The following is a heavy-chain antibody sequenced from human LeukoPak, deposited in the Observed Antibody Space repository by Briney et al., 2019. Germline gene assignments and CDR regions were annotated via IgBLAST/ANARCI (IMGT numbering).Heavy chain of an antibody. CDR3: ARGLAAAGTSYFDY. CDR2: IYHSGST. Sequence: PSQTLSLTCAVSGGSISSGGYSWSWIRQPPGKGLEWIGYIYHSGSTYYNPSLKSRVTISVDRSKNQFSLKLSSVTAADTAVYYCARGLAAAGTSYFDYWGQGTLVTVSS. CDR1: GGSISSGGYS. J-gene: IGHJ4*02. D-gene: IGHD6-13*01. V-gene: IGHV4-30-2*01.